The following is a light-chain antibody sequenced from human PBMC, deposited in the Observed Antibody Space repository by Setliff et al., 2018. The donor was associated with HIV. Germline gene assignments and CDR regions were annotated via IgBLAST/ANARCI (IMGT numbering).Light chain of an antibody. J-gene: IGLJ1*01. V-gene: IGLV2-14*01. CDR3: TSYTSSYTLV. CDR1: SSDVGGYSY. CDR2: EVS. Sequence: QSALTQPASVSGSPGQSITISCTGTSSDVGGYSYVSWYQQHPGKAPKVMIYEVSNRPSGVSNRFSGSKSGNTASLTISGLQAEDEADYHCTSYTSSYTLVFGTGTKVTVL.